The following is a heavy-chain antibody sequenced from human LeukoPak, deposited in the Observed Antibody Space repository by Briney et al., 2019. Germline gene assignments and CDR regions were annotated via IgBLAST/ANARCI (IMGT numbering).Heavy chain of an antibody. CDR1: GYSFNNHG. D-gene: IGHD4-11*01. J-gene: IGHJ2*01. Sequence: ASVKVSCKASGYSFNNHGLSWVRQAPGQGLESVGWVGAGNGDTHYAQKLQGRVTMTTDTSTNTAYMDLRSLRSDDTAVYYCARASSPYNWYFDLWGRGTLVTVSS. CDR2: VGAGNGDT. CDR3: ARASSPYNWYFDL. V-gene: IGHV1-18*01.